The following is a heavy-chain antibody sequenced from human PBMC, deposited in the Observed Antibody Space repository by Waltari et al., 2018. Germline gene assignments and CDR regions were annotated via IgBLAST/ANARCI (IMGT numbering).Heavy chain of an antibody. J-gene: IGHJ5*02. CDR2: ITGSGDNT. Sequence: EVQLLESGGGLVQPGGSLRLACEGSGFPLGNYALSWVRQAQGKGLEWVSGITGSGDNTYYAGSVKGRFTISRDNSKNTLSLQMNSLRDDDTAVYSCAKNANANYINWFDPWGQGTLVTVSS. CDR1: GFPLGNYA. D-gene: IGHD1-7*01. V-gene: IGHV3-23*01. CDR3: AKNANANYINWFDP.